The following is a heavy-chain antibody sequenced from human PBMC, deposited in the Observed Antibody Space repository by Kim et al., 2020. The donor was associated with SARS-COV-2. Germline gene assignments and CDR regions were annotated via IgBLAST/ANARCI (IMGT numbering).Heavy chain of an antibody. J-gene: IGHJ3*02. CDR2: DK. Sequence: DKRYSPSLKTRLTITKDTSKNPVVLKMTNMDPVDTATYYCAHRPSLHAFDIWGQGTMVTVSS. CDR3: AHRPSLHAFDI. V-gene: IGHV2-5*01.